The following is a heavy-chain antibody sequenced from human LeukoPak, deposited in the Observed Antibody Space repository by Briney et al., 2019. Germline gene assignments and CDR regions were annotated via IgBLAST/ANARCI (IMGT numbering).Heavy chain of an antibody. CDR3: ARTEYYYDSSGYLIDAFDI. CDR1: GFTFSSYA. Sequence: GGSLRLSCAASGFTFSSYAMSWVRQAPGKGLEWVSAISGSGGSTYYADSVKGRFTISRDNSKNTLYLQMNSLRAEDTAVHYCARTEYYYDSSGYLIDAFDIWGQGTMVTVSS. D-gene: IGHD3-22*01. V-gene: IGHV3-23*01. CDR2: ISGSGGST. J-gene: IGHJ3*02.